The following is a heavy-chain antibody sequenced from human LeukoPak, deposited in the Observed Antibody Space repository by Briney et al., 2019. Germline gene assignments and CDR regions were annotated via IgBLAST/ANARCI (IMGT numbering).Heavy chain of an antibody. CDR1: GFTFSSYS. CDR2: ISSSSSYI. CDR3: ASPMGNRLYYYYYYMDV. V-gene: IGHV3-21*01. Sequence: NPGGSLRLSCAASGFTFSSYSMNWVRQAPGKGLEWVSSISSSSSYIYYADSVKGRFTISRDNAKNSLYLQMNSLRAEDTAVYYCASPMGNRLYYYYYYMDVWGKGTTVTVSS. D-gene: IGHD3-10*01. J-gene: IGHJ6*03.